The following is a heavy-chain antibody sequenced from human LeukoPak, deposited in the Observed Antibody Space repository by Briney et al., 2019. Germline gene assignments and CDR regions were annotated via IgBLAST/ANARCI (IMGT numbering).Heavy chain of an antibody. CDR2: IYTSGST. Sequence: SETLSLTCAVYGGSFSGYYWSWIRQPPGKGLEWIGRIYTSGSTNYNPSLKSRVTMSVDTSKNQFSLKLSSVTAADTAVYYCARDGPVVVAALTGAFDIWGQGTMVTVSS. V-gene: IGHV4-4*07. D-gene: IGHD2-15*01. J-gene: IGHJ3*02. CDR1: GGSFSGYY. CDR3: ARDGPVVVAALTGAFDI.